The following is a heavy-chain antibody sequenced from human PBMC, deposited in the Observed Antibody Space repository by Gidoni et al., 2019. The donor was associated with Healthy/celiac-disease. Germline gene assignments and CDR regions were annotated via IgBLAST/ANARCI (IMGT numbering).Heavy chain of an antibody. CDR2: ITAYNGNT. D-gene: IGHD3-10*01. J-gene: IGHJ4*02. Sequence: QVQLVQSGAEVRKPGASVKVSCKASGYTFTNYGITWVRQAPGQGLEWMGWITAYNGNTNYAQMLQGRVTMTTDTSTSTAYMELRSLRSDDTAVYYCARVPTRGYFDSWGQGTLVTVSS. CDR3: ARVPTRGYFDS. CDR1: GYTFTNYG. V-gene: IGHV1-18*01.